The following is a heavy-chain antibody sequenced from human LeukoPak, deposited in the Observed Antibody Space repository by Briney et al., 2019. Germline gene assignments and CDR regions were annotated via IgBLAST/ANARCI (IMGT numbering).Heavy chain of an antibody. V-gene: IGHV4-39*01. CDR2: INYDGRT. D-gene: IGHD2-15*01. CDR1: GGSITHTFFF. CDR3: ARLWHCGTGDSCHHEH. Sequence: SETLSRICPVSGGSITHTFFFWAWIRQSPGRGLEWIATINYDGRTHYNPSLRSRVTISLDTARNQFSLTLNSVTAADTAVFYCARLWHCGTGDSCHHEHWGQGTLVTVSS. J-gene: IGHJ1*01.